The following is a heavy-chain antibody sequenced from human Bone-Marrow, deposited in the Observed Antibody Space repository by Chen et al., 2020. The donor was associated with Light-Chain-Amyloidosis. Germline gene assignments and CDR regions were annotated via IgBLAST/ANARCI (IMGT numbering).Heavy chain of an antibody. CDR2: ISWNSGRV. CDR1: GFKFGDYA. J-gene: IGHJ6*01. Sequence: VQLVESGGGLVKPGGSLRLSCAASGFKFGDYAMHWVRQVQGKGLEWVSSISWNSGRVGYAVSVKGRFTISRDNSGNSLYLEMKNLRPEYTALYYCAKDMTGQLPRSHGMAFWGRGTMVTVSS. V-gene: IGHV3-9*01. D-gene: IGHD2-2*01. CDR3: AKDMTGQLPRSHGMAF.